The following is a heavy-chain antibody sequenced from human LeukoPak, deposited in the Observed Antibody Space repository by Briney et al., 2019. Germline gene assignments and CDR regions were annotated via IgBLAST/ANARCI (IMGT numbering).Heavy chain of an antibody. Sequence: GGSLRLSCAASGFIVSGDFMSWVRQAPGKGLEWVSVIYSDGSTYYADSVEGRLTISRDNSKNTLYLQMNSLRAEDTAVYYCAPRTTVTPTGYYYYGMDVWGQGTTVTVSS. CDR1: GFIVSGDF. J-gene: IGHJ6*02. CDR2: IYSDGST. CDR3: APRTTVTPTGYYYYGMDV. V-gene: IGHV3-53*01. D-gene: IGHD4-17*01.